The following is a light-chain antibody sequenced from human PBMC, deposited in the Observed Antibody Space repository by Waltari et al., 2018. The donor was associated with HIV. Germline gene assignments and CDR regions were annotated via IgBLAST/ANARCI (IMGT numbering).Light chain of an antibody. V-gene: IGKV1-9*01. CDR1: QGISSY. Sequence: DIQLTQSPSFLSASIGDRVTITCRASQGISSYLAWYQQKPGKAPKVLIYAASTLQGGDPSRFSGSGSGTEFTLTISSLQPEDFATYYCQQLNSYPRTFGQGTKVEIK. CDR3: QQLNSYPRT. J-gene: IGKJ1*01. CDR2: AAS.